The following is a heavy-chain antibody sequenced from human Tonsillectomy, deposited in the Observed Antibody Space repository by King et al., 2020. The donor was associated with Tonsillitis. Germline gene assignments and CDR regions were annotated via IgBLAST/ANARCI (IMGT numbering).Heavy chain of an antibody. CDR2: IKKDGTTK. D-gene: IGHD1-7*01. J-gene: IGHJ4*02. CDR3: ARHGDWNFDS. Sequence: VQLVESGGGVVQPGGSLRLSCTASGFSFPDSWMGWVRQAPGKGLEWVANIKKDGTTKYYLGSVGGRFTISRDNDKNSFYLQMSSLRAEDTALYYCARHGDWNFDSGGQGTLATVSS. CDR1: GFSFPDSW. V-gene: IGHV3-7*01.